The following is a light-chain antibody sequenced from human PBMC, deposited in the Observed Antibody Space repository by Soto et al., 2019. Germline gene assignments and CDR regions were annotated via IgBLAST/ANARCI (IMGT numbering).Light chain of an antibody. V-gene: IGKV1-27*01. CDR2: SAS. J-gene: IGKJ1*01. CDR3: QKLVSSPWT. CDR1: QDISDH. Sequence: DFQMTQSPSYLSASIGDRVTVSCRASQDISDHVAWYQQKPGKPPKLLIYSASTLYSGVPSRFSGSGSGTNFTLTIGSVQPEDFATYYCQKLVSSPWTFGQGTKVDLK.